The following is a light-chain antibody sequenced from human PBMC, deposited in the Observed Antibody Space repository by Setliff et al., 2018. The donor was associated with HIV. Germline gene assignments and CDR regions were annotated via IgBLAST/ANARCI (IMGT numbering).Light chain of an antibody. V-gene: IGLV1-44*01. Sequence: QSVLAQPPSASGTPGQRVTISCSGSTSNIRINTINWYQHLPGTAPKLLIYANSQRPSGVPDRFSGSKSGTSASLAISGLQSEDEADYHCAAWDDRLNGPVFGGGTKVTVL. CDR1: TSNIRINT. J-gene: IGLJ2*01. CDR2: ANS. CDR3: AAWDDRLNGPV.